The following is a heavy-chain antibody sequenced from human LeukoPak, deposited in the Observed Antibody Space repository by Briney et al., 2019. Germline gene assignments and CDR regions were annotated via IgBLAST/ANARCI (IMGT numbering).Heavy chain of an antibody. CDR2: ISWNSGSI. CDR1: GFTFDDYA. V-gene: IGHV3-9*01. J-gene: IGHJ6*02. Sequence: GGSLRLSCAASGFTFDDYAMHWVRQAPGKGLEWVSGISWNSGSIGYAGSVKGRFTISRDNAKNSLYLQMNSLRAEDTALYYCAKVREYCSGGSCYRGYYYYGMDVWGQGTTVTVSS. D-gene: IGHD2-15*01. CDR3: AKVREYCSGGSCYRGYYYYGMDV.